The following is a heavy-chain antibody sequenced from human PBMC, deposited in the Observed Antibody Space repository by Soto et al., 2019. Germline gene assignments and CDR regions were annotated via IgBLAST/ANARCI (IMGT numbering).Heavy chain of an antibody. V-gene: IGHV4-39*01. CDR2: FYYSENT. J-gene: IGHJ6*02. Sequence: SQTLSLTCSVSGGSISSKSYSWGWIRQPPGKGLEWIGTFYYSENTYYNPSLKSRVTISVDTSKNQFSLKLSSVTAADTAVYYCAKLAGYCSGNSCHGDYAMDVWGQGTTVTVSS. CDR3: AKLAGYCSGNSCHGDYAMDV. CDR1: GGSISSKSYS. D-gene: IGHD2-2*01.